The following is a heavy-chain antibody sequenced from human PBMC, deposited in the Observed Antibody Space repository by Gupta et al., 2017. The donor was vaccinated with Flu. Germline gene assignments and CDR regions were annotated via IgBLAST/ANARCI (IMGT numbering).Heavy chain of an antibody. D-gene: IGHD3-22*01. J-gene: IGHJ2*01. CDR2: MSYDGNTK. V-gene: IGHV3-30*19. Sequence: QVQLVESGGGVGRPGGSLRLYCAASGFTRSSFGMQWVRQAPGEGLELVALMSYDGNTKYVADSVKGRFTISRDNSKNTLYLQMNSLKIDDTAVYYCARDQSSQLLQSGYFDLWGRGALVTVSS. CDR1: GFTRSSFG. CDR3: ARDQSSQLLQSGYFDL.